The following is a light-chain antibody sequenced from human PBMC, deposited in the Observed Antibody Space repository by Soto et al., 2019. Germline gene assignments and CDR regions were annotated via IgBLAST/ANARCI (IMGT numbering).Light chain of an antibody. Sequence: EIVLTQSPATLSLSPGERATLSCRASQSVDSYLTWYKQKPGQAPRLLIYDVSKRATGIPVRFSGSGSGTDFPLAISSLVPEDVAVYYCQQRRNWPLTFGGGTKVEIK. CDR3: QQRRNWPLT. CDR1: QSVDSY. CDR2: DVS. J-gene: IGKJ4*01. V-gene: IGKV3-11*01.